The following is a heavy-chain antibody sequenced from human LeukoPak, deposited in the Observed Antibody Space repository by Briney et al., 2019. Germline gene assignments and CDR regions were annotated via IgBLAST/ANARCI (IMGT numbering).Heavy chain of an antibody. CDR1: GGSFSGYY. V-gene: IGHV4-34*01. Sequence: SETLSLTCAVYGGSFSGYYWSWIRQPPGKGLEWIGSIYYSGSTYYNPSLKSRVTISVDTSKNQFSLKLSSVTAADTAVYYCARLHCSGGSCSPFDYWGQGTLVTVSS. CDR3: ARLHCSGGSCSPFDY. CDR2: IYYSGST. D-gene: IGHD2-15*01. J-gene: IGHJ4*02.